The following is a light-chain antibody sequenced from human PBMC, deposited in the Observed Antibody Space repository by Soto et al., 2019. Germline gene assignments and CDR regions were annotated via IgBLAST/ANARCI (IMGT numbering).Light chain of an antibody. Sequence: QSALTQPASVSGSPGQSITISCTGTSSDVGGYNYVSWYQQHPGKAPKLMIYDVSNRPSGVSNRFSGSKSGNTASQTISGLQAEDEADYYCSSYTSSSTLNWVFGGGTKLTVL. J-gene: IGLJ3*02. CDR3: SSYTSSSTLNWV. V-gene: IGLV2-14*01. CDR2: DVS. CDR1: SSDVGGYNY.